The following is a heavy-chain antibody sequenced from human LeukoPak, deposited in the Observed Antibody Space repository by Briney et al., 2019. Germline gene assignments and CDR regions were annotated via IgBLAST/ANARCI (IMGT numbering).Heavy chain of an antibody. CDR2: INPNSGGT. CDR1: GYTFTSYA. D-gene: IGHD5-18*01. J-gene: IGHJ6*03. CDR3: ARGEDTAMGYYYHYMDV. V-gene: IGHV1-2*02. Sequence: GASVKVSCKASGYTFTSYAMNWVRQAPGQGLEWMGWINPNSGGTNYAQKFQGRVTMTRDTSISTAYMELSRLRSDDTAVYYCARGEDTAMGYYYHYMDVWGKGTTVTVSS.